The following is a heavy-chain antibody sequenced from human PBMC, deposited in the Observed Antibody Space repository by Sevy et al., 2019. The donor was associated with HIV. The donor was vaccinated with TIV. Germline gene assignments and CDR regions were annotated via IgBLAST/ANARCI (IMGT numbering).Heavy chain of an antibody. V-gene: IGHV3-73*01. J-gene: IGHJ4*02. CDR1: GFTFSGST. D-gene: IGHD6-19*01. Sequence: GGSLRLSCAASGFTFSGSTMHWVRQASGKGLEWVGRIRYKANTYATAYAASVKGRFTISRDDSKNTAYLQMNSLKTEDTVVYYCTRQVVAVAGDYFDYWGQGTLVTVSS. CDR3: TRQVVAVAGDYFDY. CDR2: IRYKANTYAT.